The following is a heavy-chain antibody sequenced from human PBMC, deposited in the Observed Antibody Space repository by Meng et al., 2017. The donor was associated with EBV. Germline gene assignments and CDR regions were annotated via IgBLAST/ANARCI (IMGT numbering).Heavy chain of an antibody. Sequence: QVQLVQSGAEVKKPGASVTVSCKASGYTFTSYAMHWVRQAPGQRLEWMGWINAGNGNTKYSQKFQGRVTITRDTSASTAYMELSSLRSEDTAVYYCARGPDYYSNYYYFDYWGQGTLVTVAS. D-gene: IGHD4-11*01. CDR2: INAGNGNT. J-gene: IGHJ4*02. CDR3: ARGPDYYSNYYYFDY. V-gene: IGHV1-3*01. CDR1: GYTFTSYA.